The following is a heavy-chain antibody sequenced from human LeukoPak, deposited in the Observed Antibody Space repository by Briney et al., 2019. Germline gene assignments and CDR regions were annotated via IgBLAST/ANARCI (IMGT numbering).Heavy chain of an antibody. Sequence: PARSLRLSCAASGSSFSSYAMHWVRQPPGKGLEWVAVISYDGRNKYYAASVKDRFTISRNNSKNTLYLQMNSLTAEDRAGYYCAKGMDYDVPEAPIDYGGQRTLVTVSS. CDR2: ISYDGRNK. V-gene: IGHV3-30*04. CDR1: GSSFSSYA. CDR3: AKGMDYDVPEAPIDY. J-gene: IGHJ4*02. D-gene: IGHD3-22*01.